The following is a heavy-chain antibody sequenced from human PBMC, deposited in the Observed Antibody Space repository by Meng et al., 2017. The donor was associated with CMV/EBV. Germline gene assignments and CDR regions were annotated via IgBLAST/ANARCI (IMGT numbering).Heavy chain of an antibody. Sequence: SETLSLTCTVSGGSISSSSYYWGWIRQPPGKGLEWIGSIYYSGSTYYNPSLKSRVTISVDTSKNQFSLKLSSITAADTAVYYCARSLPIVVVPAAKGFDYWGQGTLVTVSS. V-gene: IGHV4-39*01. CDR1: GGSISSSSYY. D-gene: IGHD2-2*01. CDR2: IYYSGST. J-gene: IGHJ4*02. CDR3: ARSLPIVVVPAAKGFDY.